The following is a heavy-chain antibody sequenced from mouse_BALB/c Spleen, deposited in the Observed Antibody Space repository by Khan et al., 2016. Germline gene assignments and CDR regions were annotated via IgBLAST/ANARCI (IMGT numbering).Heavy chain of an antibody. Sequence: QVQLKESGPGLVAPSQSLSITCTVSGFSITGFAVNWVRQPPGKGLEWLGVIWGDGSTDYDSALKSRLSISQDDSKSQVFLKMNSLQTDDTARYYCASDYDYDGGFAYWGQGTLVTVSA. J-gene: IGHJ3*01. V-gene: IGHV2-6-7*01. CDR1: GFSITGFA. CDR2: IWGDGST. CDR3: ASDYDYDGGFAY. D-gene: IGHD2-4*01.